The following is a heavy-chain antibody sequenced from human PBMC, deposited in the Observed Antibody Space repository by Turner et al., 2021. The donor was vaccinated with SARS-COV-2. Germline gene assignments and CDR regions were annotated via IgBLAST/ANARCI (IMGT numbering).Heavy chain of an antibody. CDR2: ISCSGGST. Sequence: EVQLLESGGGLVPPGGSLRLSCAASGFPFSSYAMSWVRQAPGKVLEWVSAISCSGGSTYYADSVKGRFTISRDNSKNTLYLQMNSLRAEDTAVYYCAKADRVMIVVVITLFDYWGQGTLVTVSS. D-gene: IGHD3-22*01. V-gene: IGHV3-23*01. CDR3: AKADRVMIVVVITLFDY. J-gene: IGHJ4*02. CDR1: GFPFSSYA.